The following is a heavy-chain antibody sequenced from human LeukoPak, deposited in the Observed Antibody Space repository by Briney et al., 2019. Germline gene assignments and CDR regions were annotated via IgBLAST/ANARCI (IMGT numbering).Heavy chain of an antibody. J-gene: IGHJ4*02. CDR2: ISAYNGNT. CDR3: ARDWSIAARTFDY. Sequence: ASVKVSCKASGYTFTSYAMNWVRQAPGQGLEWMGWISAYNGNTNYAQKLQGRVTVTTDTSTSTAYMELRSLRSDDTAVYYCARDWSIAARTFDYWGQGTLVTVSS. CDR1: GYTFTSYA. D-gene: IGHD6-6*01. V-gene: IGHV1-18*01.